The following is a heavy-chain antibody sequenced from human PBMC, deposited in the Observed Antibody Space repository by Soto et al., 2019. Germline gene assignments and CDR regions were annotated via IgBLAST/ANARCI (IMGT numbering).Heavy chain of an antibody. CDR3: ANSQKGYKWNSFYH. J-gene: IGHJ4*02. CDR2: VFYTGFT. Sequence: PSENLSLTCADSGDSSGGSYYYCAWLRQSTGQGPEWIGSVFYTGFTSYNPSLASRVSVSVDTSKSQFSLKLSAVTAADTAVYYGANSQKGYKWNSFYHWGQGSLVTGS. D-gene: IGHD1-20*01. V-gene: IGHV4-39*01. CDR1: GDSSGGSYYY.